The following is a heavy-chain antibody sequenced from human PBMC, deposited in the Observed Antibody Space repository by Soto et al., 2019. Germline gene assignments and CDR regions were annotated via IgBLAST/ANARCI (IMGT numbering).Heavy chain of an antibody. V-gene: IGHV1-69*13. Sequence: GASVKVSCKASGGTFSSYAISWVRQAPGQGLEWMGGIIPIFGTANYAQKFQGRVTITADESTSTAYMELSSLRSEDTAVYYCARDPGIVGATANDYWGQGTLVTVS. CDR2: IIPIFGTA. CDR3: ARDPGIVGATANDY. J-gene: IGHJ4*02. CDR1: GGTFSSYA. D-gene: IGHD1-26*01.